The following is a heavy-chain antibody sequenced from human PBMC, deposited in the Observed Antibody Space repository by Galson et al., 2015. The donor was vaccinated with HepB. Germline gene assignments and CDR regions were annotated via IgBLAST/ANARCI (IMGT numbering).Heavy chain of an antibody. CDR3: AKRGRVQQWLVNFDY. J-gene: IGHJ4*02. V-gene: IGHV3-30*18. Sequence: SLRLSCAASGFTFSSYGMHWVRQAPGKGLEWVAVISYDGSNKYYADSVKGRFTISRDNSKNTLYLQMNSLRAEDTAVYYCAKRGRVQQWLVNFDYWGQGTLVTVSS. CDR2: ISYDGSNK. D-gene: IGHD6-19*01. CDR1: GFTFSSYG.